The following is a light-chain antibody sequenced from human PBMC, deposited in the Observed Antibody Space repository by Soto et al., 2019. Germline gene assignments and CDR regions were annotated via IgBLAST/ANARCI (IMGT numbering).Light chain of an antibody. CDR1: SSNIGSNY. Sequence: QSVLTQPPSVSGTPGQRVTISCSGSSSNIGSNYVYWYQQLPGMVPKLLIYRNNQRPSGIPDRFSGSKSGTSGSLAISGLRSEDEADYYCAAWDDSLSGLVFGGGTKLTVL. J-gene: IGLJ2*01. V-gene: IGLV1-47*01. CDR3: AAWDDSLSGLV. CDR2: RNN.